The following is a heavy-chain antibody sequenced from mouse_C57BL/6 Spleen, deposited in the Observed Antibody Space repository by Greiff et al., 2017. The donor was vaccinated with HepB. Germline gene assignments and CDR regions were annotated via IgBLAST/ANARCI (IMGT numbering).Heavy chain of an antibody. CDR1: GYSITSGYY. Sequence: EVQLQQSGPGLVKPSQSLSLTCSVTGYSITSGYYWNWIRQFPGNKLEWMGYISYDGSNNYNPSLKNRISITRDTSKNQFFLKLNSVTTEDTATYYCARGGVVAPYYWGQGTTLTVSS. D-gene: IGHD1-1*01. J-gene: IGHJ2*01. CDR2: ISYDGSN. V-gene: IGHV3-6*01. CDR3: ARGGVVAPYY.